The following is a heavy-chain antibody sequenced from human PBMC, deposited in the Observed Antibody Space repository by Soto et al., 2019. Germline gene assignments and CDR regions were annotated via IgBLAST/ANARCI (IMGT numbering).Heavy chain of an antibody. J-gene: IGHJ5*02. CDR1: GYTFTNLV. Sequence: QVQLVQSGAEEKKPGASVKVSCEASGYTFTNLVIHWVRQAPGQRLECMGWINAGTGDTKYSQKFQDRVTITTDTSATTAYMELSSLKYEDTAVYYCARGSGQHWRFDPWGQGTLVTVS. CDR3: ARGSGQHWRFDP. D-gene: IGHD1-1*01. V-gene: IGHV1-3*05. CDR2: INAGTGDT.